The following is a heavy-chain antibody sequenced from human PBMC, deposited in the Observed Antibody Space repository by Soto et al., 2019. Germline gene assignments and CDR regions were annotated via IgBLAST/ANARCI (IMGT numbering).Heavy chain of an antibody. CDR2: IKQDGSEK. D-gene: IGHD2-15*01. V-gene: IGHV3-7*01. Sequence: GGSLRLSCAASGFTFSSYWMSWVRQAPGKGLEWVANIKQDGSEKYYVDSVKGRFTISRDNAKNSLYLQMNSLRAEDTAVYYWARDYSPYCSGGSCYSPYWGQGTLVTVSS. J-gene: IGHJ4*02. CDR1: GFTFSSYW. CDR3: ARDYSPYCSGGSCYSPY.